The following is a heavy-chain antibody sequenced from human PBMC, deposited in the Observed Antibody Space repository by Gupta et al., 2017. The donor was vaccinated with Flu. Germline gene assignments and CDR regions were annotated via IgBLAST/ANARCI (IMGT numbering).Heavy chain of an antibody. D-gene: IGHD3-22*01. Sequence: EVQLLESGGALVQPGGSLRLSCAASGFNFSSHAMNWVRQVPGKGLEWVSTISGRDGGTYYTDSVEGRFTVSRDNSKSTLYLQLAGVRAEDTAVYYCARDSSDYWYNWYFDLWGRGTLVTVSS. CDR2: ISGRDGGT. V-gene: IGHV3-23*01. CDR1: GFNFSSHA. J-gene: IGHJ2*01. CDR3: ARDSSDYWYNWYFDL.